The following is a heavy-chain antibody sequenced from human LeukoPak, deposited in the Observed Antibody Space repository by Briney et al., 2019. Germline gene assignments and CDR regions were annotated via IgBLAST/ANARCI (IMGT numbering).Heavy chain of an antibody. V-gene: IGHV4-30-2*01. Sequence: SETLSLACAVSGGSISSGGYSWSWIRQPPGKGLEWIGYIYHSGGTYYNPSLKSRVTISVDKSKNQFSLKLSSVTAADTAVYYRASPSSVDSNYWGQGTLVTVSS. CDR2: IYHSGGT. D-gene: IGHD3/OR15-3a*01. CDR3: ASPSSVDSNY. J-gene: IGHJ4*02. CDR1: GGSISSGGYS.